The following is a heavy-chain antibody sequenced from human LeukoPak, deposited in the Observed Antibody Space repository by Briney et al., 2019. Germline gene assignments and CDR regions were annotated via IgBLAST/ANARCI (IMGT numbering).Heavy chain of an antibody. D-gene: IGHD3-9*01. CDR3: ARGGGILTGYPLGY. CDR1: GGSFSGYY. CDR2: INHSGST. J-gene: IGHJ4*02. Sequence: PSETLSLTCAVYGGSFSGYYWSWIRQPPEKGLEWIGEINHSGSTNYNPSLKSRVTISVDTSKNQFSLKLSSVTAADTAVYYCARGGGILTGYPLGYWGQGTLVTVSS. V-gene: IGHV4-34*01.